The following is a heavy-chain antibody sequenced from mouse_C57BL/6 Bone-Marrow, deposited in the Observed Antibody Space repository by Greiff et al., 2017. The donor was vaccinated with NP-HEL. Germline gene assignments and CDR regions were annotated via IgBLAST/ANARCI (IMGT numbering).Heavy chain of an antibody. V-gene: IGHV5-4*03. CDR3: ARRLSWYVEV. CDR1: GFTFSSYA. CDR2: ISDGGSYT. Sequence: EVQLVESGGGLVKPGGSLKLSCAASGFTFSSYAMSWVRQTPEKRLEWVATISDGGSYTYYPDNVKGRFTISRDNAKNNLYLQMSHLKSEDTAMYYCARRLSWYVEVWGTGTTVTVSS. J-gene: IGHJ1*03.